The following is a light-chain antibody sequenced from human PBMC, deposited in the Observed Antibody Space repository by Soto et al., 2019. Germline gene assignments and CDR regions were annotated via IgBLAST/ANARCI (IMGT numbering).Light chain of an antibody. J-gene: IGLJ2*01. CDR1: SSDVGGYNY. Sequence: QPASVSGSPGQSITISCTGTSSDVGGYNYVSWYQQHPGKAPKLMIYDVSNRPSGVSNRFSGSKSGNTASLTISGLQAEDEADYYCSSYTSSSTLAVVFGGGTKLTVL. CDR3: SSYTSSSTLAVV. V-gene: IGLV2-14*01. CDR2: DVS.